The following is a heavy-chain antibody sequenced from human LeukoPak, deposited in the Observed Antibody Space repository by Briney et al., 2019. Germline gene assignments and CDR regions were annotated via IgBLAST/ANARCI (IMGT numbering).Heavy chain of an antibody. CDR1: GFTLSSYA. D-gene: IGHD3-16*01. Sequence: GGFLRLSCAASGFTLSSYAMSWVRQAPGKGLEWVSSINSRSSYIYYADSVKGRFTISRDNAKSSLYLHMNSLRAEDTAVYYCARIYVEDYYYYMDVWGKGTTVTVSS. V-gene: IGHV3-21*01. J-gene: IGHJ6*03. CDR2: INSRSSYI. CDR3: ARIYVEDYYYYMDV.